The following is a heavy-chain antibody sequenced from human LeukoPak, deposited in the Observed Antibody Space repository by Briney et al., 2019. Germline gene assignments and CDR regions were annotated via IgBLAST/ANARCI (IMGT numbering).Heavy chain of an antibody. CDR2: INHSGST. V-gene: IGHV4-34*01. D-gene: IGHD3-16*02. CDR1: GGSFSGYY. CDR3: ARYDVWGSYRAFDY. Sequence: SETLSLTCAVYGGSFSGYYWSWIRQPPGKGLEWIGEINHSGSTNYNPSLKSRVTISVDTSKNQFSLRLSSVTAADTAVYSWARYDVWGSYRAFDYGGQGPLVTVSS. J-gene: IGHJ4*02.